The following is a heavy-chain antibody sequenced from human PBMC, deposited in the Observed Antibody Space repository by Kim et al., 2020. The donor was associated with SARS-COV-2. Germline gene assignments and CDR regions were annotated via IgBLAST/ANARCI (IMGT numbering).Heavy chain of an antibody. J-gene: IGHJ6*02. V-gene: IGHV3-30-3*01. Sequence: GSLRLSCVASGFTFSSYAMHWVRQAPGKGLEWVAVISYDGSNKYYADSVKGRFTISRDNSKNTLYLQMNSLRAEDTAVYYCARGGSYSGGYYGMDVWGQ. D-gene: IGHD1-26*01. CDR1: GFTFSSYA. CDR2: ISYDGSNK. CDR3: ARGGSYSGGYYGMDV.